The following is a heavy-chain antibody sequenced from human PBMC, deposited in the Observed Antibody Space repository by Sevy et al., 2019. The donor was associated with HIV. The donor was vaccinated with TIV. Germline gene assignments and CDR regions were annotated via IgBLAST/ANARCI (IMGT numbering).Heavy chain of an antibody. Sequence: GGSLRLSCAASGFTFSTTWMNWVRHAPGKGLEWVANIRGDGIDKHYVDSVEGRFTISRDNAKNFLFLQMNSLRVEDTAVYYCAHETFGRFESWGQGTLVTVSS. CDR1: GFTFSTTW. CDR3: AHETFGRFES. CDR2: IRGDGIDK. J-gene: IGHJ4*02. D-gene: IGHD3-16*01. V-gene: IGHV3-7*01.